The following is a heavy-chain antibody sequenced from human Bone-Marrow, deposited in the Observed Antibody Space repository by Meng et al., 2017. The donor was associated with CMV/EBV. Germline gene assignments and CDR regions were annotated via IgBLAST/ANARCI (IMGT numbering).Heavy chain of an antibody. CDR2: ISSSSSYI. D-gene: IGHD6-6*01. Sequence: GESLKISCAASGSIFSTYSMNWVRQAPGKGLEWVSSISSSSSYIFYANSVKGRFTISRDNAKSSLYLKMNSLKAEDTAVYYCARDEGSSFSYYSYDMDVWGQGTTVTVSS. CDR1: GSIFSTYS. CDR3: ARDEGSSFSYYSYDMDV. V-gene: IGHV3-21*01. J-gene: IGHJ6*02.